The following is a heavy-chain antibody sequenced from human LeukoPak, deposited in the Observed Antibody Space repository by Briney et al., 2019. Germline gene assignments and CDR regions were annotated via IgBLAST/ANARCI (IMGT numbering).Heavy chain of an antibody. V-gene: IGHV3-66*01. CDR1: GFTVSTNY. J-gene: IGHJ4*02. CDR2: IYRAGDT. D-gene: IGHD4-23*01. CDR3: AREGLDYDGAPIDY. Sequence: GGSLRLSCAASGFTVSTNYMSWVRQAPGKGPEWISIIYRAGDTYYADSVKGRFTISRDNSKNTLYLQMDRLRAEDTAVYYCAREGLDYDGAPIDYWGQGTLVTVSS.